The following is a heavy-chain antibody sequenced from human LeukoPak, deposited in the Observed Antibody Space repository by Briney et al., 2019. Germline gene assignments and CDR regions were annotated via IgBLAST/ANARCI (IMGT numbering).Heavy chain of an antibody. CDR2: ISAYNGNT. CDR3: ALNYYDFWSGYYYWFDP. CDR1: GYTFTSYG. Sequence: GASVKVSCKASGYTFTSYGISWVRQAPGQGLEWMGWISAYNGNTNYAQKLQGRVTMTTDTSTSTAYMELRSLRSDDTAVYYCALNYYDFWSGYYYWFDPWGQGTLVTVSS. J-gene: IGHJ5*02. D-gene: IGHD3-3*01. V-gene: IGHV1-18*01.